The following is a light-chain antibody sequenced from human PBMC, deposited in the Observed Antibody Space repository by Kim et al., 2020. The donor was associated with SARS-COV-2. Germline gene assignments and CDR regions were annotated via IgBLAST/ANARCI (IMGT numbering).Light chain of an antibody. J-gene: IGLJ3*02. CDR2: EVS. CDR3: SSYTSSSTWV. CDR1: SSDVGSYNR. V-gene: IGLV2-18*02. Sequence: GQSVTISCTGTSSDVGSYNRVSWYQQPPGTAPKLMIYEVSNRPSGVPDRFSGSKSGNTASLTISGLQAEDEADYYCSSYTSSSTWVFGGWTQLTVL.